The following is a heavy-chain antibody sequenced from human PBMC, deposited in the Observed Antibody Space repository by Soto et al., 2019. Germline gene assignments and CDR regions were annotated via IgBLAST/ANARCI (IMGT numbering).Heavy chain of an antibody. CDR2: IYYSGST. V-gene: IGHV4-39*01. CDR1: GGSISSSSYY. D-gene: IGHD2-2*01. Sequence: SETLSLTCTVSGGSISSSSYYWGWIRQPPGKGLEWIGSIYYSGSTYYNPSLKSRVTISVDTSKNQFSLKLSSVTAADTAVYYCARESDREDVAVADIVVVPAAHFDYWGQGTLVTVSS. J-gene: IGHJ4*02. CDR3: ARESDREDVAVADIVVVPAAHFDY.